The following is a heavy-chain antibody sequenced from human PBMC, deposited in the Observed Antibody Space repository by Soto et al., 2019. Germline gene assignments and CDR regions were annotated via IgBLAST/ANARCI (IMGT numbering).Heavy chain of an antibody. Sequence: GGSLRLSCAASGFIFGDHSMNWVRQSPGKGLEWVSSISSRSKYIYYADSVRGRFTISRDNADNSLYLQMNSLRAEDTALYYCARDLEVAPMLRYFDYWGQGTLVTVSS. CDR2: ISSRSKYI. J-gene: IGHJ4*02. D-gene: IGHD3-10*02. CDR3: ARDLEVAPMLRYFDY. CDR1: GFIFGDHS. V-gene: IGHV3-21*01.